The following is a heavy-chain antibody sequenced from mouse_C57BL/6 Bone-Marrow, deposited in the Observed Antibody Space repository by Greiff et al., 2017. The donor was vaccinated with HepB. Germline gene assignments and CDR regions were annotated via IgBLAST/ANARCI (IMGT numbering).Heavy chain of an antibody. V-gene: IGHV5-4*01. D-gene: IGHD1-1*01. CDR3: AREEGVITTVVEGFAY. J-gene: IGHJ3*01. CDR1: GFTFSSYA. Sequence: EVKLMESGGGLVKPGGSLKLSCAASGFTFSSYAMSWVRQTPEKRLEWVATISDGGSYTYYPDNVKGRFTISRDNAKNNLYLQMSHLKSEDTAMYYCAREEGVITTVVEGFAYWGQGTLVTVSA. CDR2: ISDGGSYT.